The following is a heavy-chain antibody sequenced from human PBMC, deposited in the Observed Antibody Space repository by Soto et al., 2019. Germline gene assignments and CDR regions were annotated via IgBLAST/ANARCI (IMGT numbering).Heavy chain of an antibody. CDR2: ISGSGGST. Sequence: EVQLLESGGGLVQPGGSLRLSCAASGFTFSSYAMSWVRQAPGKGLEWVSAISGSGGSTYYADSVKGRFTISRDNSKNTRYMQMHSLRAEDTAVYYCPKDKIPAGAFDIWGQGTMVTVSS. CDR3: PKDKIPAGAFDI. D-gene: IGHD2-2*02. CDR1: GFTFSSYA. V-gene: IGHV3-23*01. J-gene: IGHJ3*02.